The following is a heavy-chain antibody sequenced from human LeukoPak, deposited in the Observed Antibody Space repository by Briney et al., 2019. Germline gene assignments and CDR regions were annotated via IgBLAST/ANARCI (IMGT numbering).Heavy chain of an antibody. CDR2: IIPMFGTA. J-gene: IGHJ5*02. D-gene: IGHD3-22*01. V-gene: IGHV1-69*06. CDR1: GRPFSSYD. Sequence: SVKVSCNASGRPFSSYDIRWVRQPPAQGFEWMRGIIPMFGTANYAEKFQGRVTITADKYTRTAYMALSRLRTEDTAVYYCARDNSVDDNAWWFDPWGQGTMVTVSS. CDR3: ARDNSVDDNAWWFDP.